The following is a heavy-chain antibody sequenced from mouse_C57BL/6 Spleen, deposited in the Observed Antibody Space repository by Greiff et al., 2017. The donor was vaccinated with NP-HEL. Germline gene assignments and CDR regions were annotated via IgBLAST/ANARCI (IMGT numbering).Heavy chain of an antibody. CDR3: ARGYYIYDSSLLDY. D-gene: IGHD2-12*01. J-gene: IGHJ2*01. CDR2: ISSGSSTV. CDR1: GFTFSDYG. Sequence: EVHLVESGGGLVKPGGSLKLSCAASGFTFSDYGMHWVRQAPEKGLEWVAYISSGSSTVYYADIVKGRFTISSTHDKNTRFLQMTSLRTEDTAMDYCARGYYIYDSSLLDYWGQGTTLTVSA. V-gene: IGHV5-17*01.